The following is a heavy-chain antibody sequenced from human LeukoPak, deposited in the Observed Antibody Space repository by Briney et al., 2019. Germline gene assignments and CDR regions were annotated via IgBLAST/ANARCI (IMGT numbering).Heavy chain of an antibody. CDR1: GFTFSNAW. CDR3: TTDKEGRGYSGYGDGTDAFDI. CDR2: IKSKTDGGTT. J-gene: IGHJ3*02. D-gene: IGHD5-12*01. Sequence: PGGSLRLSCAASGFTFSNAWMSWVRQAPGKGLEWVGRIKSKTDGGTTDYAAPVKGRFTISRDDSKNTLYLQMNSLKTEDTAVYYCTTDKEGRGYSGYGDGTDAFDIWGQGTMVTASS. V-gene: IGHV3-15*01.